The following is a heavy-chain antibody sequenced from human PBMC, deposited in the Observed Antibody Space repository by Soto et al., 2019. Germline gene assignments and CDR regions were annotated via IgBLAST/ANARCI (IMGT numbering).Heavy chain of an antibody. CDR3: ARDRGFDS. CDR2: ISSSGTTI. J-gene: IGHJ4*02. Sequence: QVQLVETGGGLVKPGGSLRLSCAGTGFIFTDFYMSWIRQAPGKGLEWVSYISSSGTTIYYADSVKGRFTISRDNAKRSVYLQMYSLRAEDTAVYSCARDRGFDSWGQGTLVTVSS. CDR1: GFIFTDFY. V-gene: IGHV3-11*01.